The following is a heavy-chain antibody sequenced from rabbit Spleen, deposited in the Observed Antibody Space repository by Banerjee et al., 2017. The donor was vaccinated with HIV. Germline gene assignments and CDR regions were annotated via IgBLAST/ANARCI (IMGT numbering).Heavy chain of an antibody. CDR1: GFSFSSTYY. V-gene: IGHV1S40*01. CDR2: IYDGSGIST. Sequence: QSLQESGGGLVKPGGTLTLTCTASGFSFSSTYYMCWVRQAPGKGLEWIACIYDGSGISTKYASWAKGRFTISKASSTTVTLQMTSLTAADTATYFCARDLAGAIGWNFYLWGQGTLVTVS. J-gene: IGHJ3*01. CDR3: ARDLAGAIGWNFYL. D-gene: IGHD4-1*01.